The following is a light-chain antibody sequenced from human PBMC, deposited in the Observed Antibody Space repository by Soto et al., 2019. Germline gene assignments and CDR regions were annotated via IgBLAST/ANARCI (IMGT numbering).Light chain of an antibody. V-gene: IGLV2-18*02. CDR2: EDH. CDR1: SSDVGTYDR. Sequence: QSALTQPPSVSGSPGQSVTISCIGSSSDVGTYDRVSWYQAPPGTAPKLIIYEDHYRPSGVPDRFSGSKSGNTASLTISGLQAEDEADYYCSSYAASTTLLFGGGTKLTVL. J-gene: IGLJ2*01. CDR3: SSYAASTTLL.